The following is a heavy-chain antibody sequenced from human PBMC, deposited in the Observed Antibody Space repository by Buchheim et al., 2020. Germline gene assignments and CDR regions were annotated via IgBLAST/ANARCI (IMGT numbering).Heavy chain of an antibody. J-gene: IGHJ6*02. Sequence: EVQLVQSGVEVKKPGESLRISCKASGYSFTTYWITWVRQMPGKGLEWMGRIYPSDSYTNYSPPFQGHVTISVDKSINTPYLQWSSLKASDTAIYWCARRTYYDPCVDVWGQGTT. D-gene: IGHD3-3*01. V-gene: IGHV5-10-1*03. CDR2: IYPSDSYT. CDR3: ARRTYYDPCVDV. CDR1: GYSFTTYW.